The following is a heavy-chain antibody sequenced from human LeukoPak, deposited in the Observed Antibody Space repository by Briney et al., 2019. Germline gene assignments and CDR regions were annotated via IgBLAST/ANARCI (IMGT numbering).Heavy chain of an antibody. J-gene: IGHJ4*02. CDR2: IKQDGSEK. CDR3: ARGVGRVRGVPIDY. Sequence: GGSLRLSCAASGFTFSSYWMSWVRQAPGKGLEWVANIKQDGSEKYYVDSVKGPFTISRDNAKNSLYLQVSSLRAEDTAVYFCARGVGRVRGVPIDYWGQGTLVTVSS. CDR1: GFTFSSYW. D-gene: IGHD3-10*01. V-gene: IGHV3-7*01.